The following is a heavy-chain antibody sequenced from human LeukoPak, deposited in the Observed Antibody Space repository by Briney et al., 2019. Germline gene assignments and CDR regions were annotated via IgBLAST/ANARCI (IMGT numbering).Heavy chain of an antibody. CDR3: AKGPSIVVVPAAMGNWFDP. CDR2: ISGRGGST. CDR1: GFTFSSYA. J-gene: IGHJ5*02. V-gene: IGHV3-23*01. D-gene: IGHD2-2*01. Sequence: GGSLRLSCAASGFTFSSYAMSWVRQAPGKGLEWVSAISGRGGSTYYADSVKGRFTISRDNSKNTLYLQMNSLRAEDTAVYYCAKGPSIVVVPAAMGNWFDPWGQGTLATVSS.